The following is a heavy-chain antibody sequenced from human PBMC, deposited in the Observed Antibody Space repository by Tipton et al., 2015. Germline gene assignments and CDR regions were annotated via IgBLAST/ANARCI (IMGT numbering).Heavy chain of an antibody. CDR2: ISWNSVNI. CDR3: AKDTFPVSRGPYGMDV. J-gene: IGHJ6*02. Sequence: SLRLSCAVFGFKFDDYGMHWVRQVPGKGLEWVSGISWNSVNIGYADSVKGRFTISRDDAESTLFLQMNYLRVEDTAIYYCAKDTFPVSRGPYGMDVWGQGTAVTVSS. CDR1: GFKFDDYG. V-gene: IGHV3-9*01. D-gene: IGHD3-10*01.